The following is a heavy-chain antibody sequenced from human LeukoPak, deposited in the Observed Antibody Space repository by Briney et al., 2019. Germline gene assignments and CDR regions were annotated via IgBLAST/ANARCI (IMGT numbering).Heavy chain of an antibody. CDR3: VRDPNWGSGN. V-gene: IGHV3-23*01. CDR1: GFTFSNYA. J-gene: IGHJ4*02. Sequence: GGSQRLSCATSGFTFSNYAMIWVRQAPGKGLEWVSIVSIPGTTTYYADSVKGRSTISKDNSKNTLYLQMNSLRAEDTAVYYCVRDPNWGSGNWGQGTLVTVSS. CDR2: VSIPGTTT. D-gene: IGHD7-27*01.